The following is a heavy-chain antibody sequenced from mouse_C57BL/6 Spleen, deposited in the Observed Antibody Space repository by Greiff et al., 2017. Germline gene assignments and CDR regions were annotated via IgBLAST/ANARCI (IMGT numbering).Heavy chain of an antibody. D-gene: IGHD1-1*01. Sequence: VHVKQSGPELVKPGASVKISCKASGYSFTDYNMNWVKQSNGKSLEWIGVINPNYGTTSYNQKFKGKATLTVDQSSSTAYMQLNSLTSEDSAVYYCAKDYYGSSSFDYWGQGTTLTVSS. CDR1: GYSFTDYN. J-gene: IGHJ2*01. V-gene: IGHV1-39*01. CDR3: AKDYYGSSSFDY. CDR2: INPNYGTT.